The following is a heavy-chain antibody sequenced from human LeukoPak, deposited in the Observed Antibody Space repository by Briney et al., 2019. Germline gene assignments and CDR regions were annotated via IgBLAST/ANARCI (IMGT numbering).Heavy chain of an antibody. CDR1: GGSISSSSYY. Sequence: SETLSLTCTASGGSISSSSYYWGRIPQPPGQGRVWIGSIYYSGSSYYNPSLSRRVTICVDTSKNQFSLKLSSVAAADTAVYYCARLSAYYYALDYWGQGTLVTVSS. V-gene: IGHV4-39*01. CDR2: IYYSGSS. CDR3: ARLSAYYYALDY. J-gene: IGHJ4*02. D-gene: IGHD3-22*01.